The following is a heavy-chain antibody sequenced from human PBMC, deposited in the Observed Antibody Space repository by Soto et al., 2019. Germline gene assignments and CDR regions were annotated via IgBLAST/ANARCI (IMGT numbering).Heavy chain of an antibody. J-gene: IGHJ3*01. CDR3: ASPIVVVPGDNNDAFDL. CDR2: IIPILGIA. V-gene: IGHV1-69*02. D-gene: IGHD2-2*01. Sequence: QVQLVQSGAEVKKPGSSVKVSCKASGGTFSSYTISWVRQAPGQGLEWMGRIIPILGIANYAQKFQGRVTITADKSTSTAYMDLSSLRSEDTAVYYCASPIVVVPGDNNDAFDLWGQGTMVTVSS. CDR1: GGTFSSYT.